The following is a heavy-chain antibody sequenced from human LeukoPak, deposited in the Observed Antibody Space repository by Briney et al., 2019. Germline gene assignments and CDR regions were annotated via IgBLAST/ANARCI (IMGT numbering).Heavy chain of an antibody. J-gene: IGHJ4*02. D-gene: IGHD1-1*01. CDR1: GGSISSGGYY. V-gene: IGHV4-31*03. CDR2: IYYSGST. Sequence: PSQTLSLTCTVSGGSISSGGYYWSWLRQHPGKGLEWIGYIYYSGSTYYNPSLKSRVTISVDTSKNQFSLKLSSVTAADTAVYYCARTPRKLVVDYWGQGTLVTVSS. CDR3: ARTPRKLVVDY.